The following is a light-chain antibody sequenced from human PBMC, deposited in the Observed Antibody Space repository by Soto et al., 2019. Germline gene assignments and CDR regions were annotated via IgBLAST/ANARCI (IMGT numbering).Light chain of an antibody. CDR3: HQYADSAWT. J-gene: IGKJ1*01. V-gene: IGKV3-20*01. CDR2: GAS. Sequence: EIVLTQSPGTLSLSPGERANLSCRASQSVDSRYLAWYQQKPGQAPRLLIYGASKRASGIPGRFSGSGSGTDFTLTISRLEPEDFAVFYCHQYADSAWTVGPGTEVEVK. CDR1: QSVDSRY.